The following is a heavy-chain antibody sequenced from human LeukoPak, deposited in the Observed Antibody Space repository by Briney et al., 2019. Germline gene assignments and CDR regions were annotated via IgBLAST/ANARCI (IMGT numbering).Heavy chain of an antibody. V-gene: IGHV1-2*04. CDR2: INPNSGGT. J-gene: IGHJ5*02. CDR1: GYTFTGYY. CDR3: ARGTYYYGSGSLNWFDP. Sequence: ASVKVSCKASGYTFTGYYMHWVRQAPGQGLEWMGWINPNSGGTNYAQKFQGWVTMTRDTSISTAYMELSRLRSDDTAVYYCARGTYYYGSGSLNWFDPWGQGTLVTVSS. D-gene: IGHD3-10*01.